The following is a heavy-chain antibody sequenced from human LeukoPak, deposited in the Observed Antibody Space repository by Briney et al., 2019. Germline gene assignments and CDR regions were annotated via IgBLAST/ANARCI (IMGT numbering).Heavy chain of an antibody. D-gene: IGHD2-15*01. CDR2: INHSGST. V-gene: IGHV4-34*01. Sequence: SETLSLTCAVYGGSFSGYYWSWIRQPPGKGLEWIGEINHSGSTNYNPSLKSRVTISVDTSKNQFSLKLSSVTAADTAVYYCARRIVVVVAARYNWFDPWGQGTLVTASS. CDR3: ARRIVVVVAARYNWFDP. J-gene: IGHJ5*02. CDR1: GGSFSGYY.